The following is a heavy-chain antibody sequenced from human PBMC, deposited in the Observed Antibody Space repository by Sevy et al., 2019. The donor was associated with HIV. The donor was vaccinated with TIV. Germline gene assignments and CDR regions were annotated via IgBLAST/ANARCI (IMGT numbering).Heavy chain of an antibody. V-gene: IGHV3-33*08. CDR3: ARDQLLREPSIDY. D-gene: IGHD5-12*01. J-gene: IGHJ4*02. Sequence: GGSLRLSCAASGFIFSRYGMHWVRQAPGRGLEWVAVIWYDGCQQYYGESVKGRFTVSRDNSKNTVYLQLNSLRAEDTAMYYCARDQLLREPSIDYLGQGTLVTVSS. CDR2: IWYDGCQQ. CDR1: GFIFSRYG.